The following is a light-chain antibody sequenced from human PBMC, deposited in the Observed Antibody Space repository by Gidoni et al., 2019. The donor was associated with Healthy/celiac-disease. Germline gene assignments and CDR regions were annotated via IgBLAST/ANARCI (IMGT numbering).Light chain of an antibody. CDR3: QSYDSSNYVV. Sequence: NFMLPQPHSVSESPRKTVTISCTRSSGSIASNYVQWYQQRPGSAPTTVIYEDNQRPSGVPDRFSGSIDSSSNSASLTISGLKTEDEADYYCQSYDSSNYVVFGGGTKLTVL. J-gene: IGLJ2*01. CDR1: SGSIASNY. CDR2: EDN. V-gene: IGLV6-57*03.